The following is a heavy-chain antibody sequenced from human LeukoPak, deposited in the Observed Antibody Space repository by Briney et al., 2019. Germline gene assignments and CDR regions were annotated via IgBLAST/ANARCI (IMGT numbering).Heavy chain of an antibody. V-gene: IGHV1-69*13. CDR1: GGTFSSYA. CDR2: IIPIFGTA. D-gene: IGHD2-2*01. J-gene: IGHJ5*02. Sequence: SVKVSCKASGGTFSSYAISWVRQAPGQGLEWMGGIIPIFGTANYAQKFQGRVTITADESTSTAYMELSSLRSEDTAAYYCARAVTPYQLLHNWFDPWGQGTLVTVSS. CDR3: ARAVTPYQLLHNWFDP.